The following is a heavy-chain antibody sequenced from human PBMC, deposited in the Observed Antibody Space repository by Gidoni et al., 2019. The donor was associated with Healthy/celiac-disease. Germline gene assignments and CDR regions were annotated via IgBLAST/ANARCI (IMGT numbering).Heavy chain of an antibody. D-gene: IGHD5-12*01. J-gene: IGHJ4*02. CDR1: GFTFTSYA. V-gene: IGHV1-3*01. CDR2: INAGNGNT. CDR3: ARLEMATRGFDY. Sequence: QVQLVQSGAEVKKPGASVKVSCKPSGFTFTSYAMHWVRQAPGQRLEWMGWINAGNGNTKYSQKCQGRVTITRDTSASTAYMGLSRRRSEDTDVYYCARLEMATRGFDYWGQGTLVTVSS.